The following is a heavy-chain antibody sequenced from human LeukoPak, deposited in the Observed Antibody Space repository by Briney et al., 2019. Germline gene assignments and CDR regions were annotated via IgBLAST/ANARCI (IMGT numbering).Heavy chain of an antibody. D-gene: IGHD3-22*01. CDR3: ARVNFYDSAALFDS. CDR1: GFTFSSYR. J-gene: IGHJ4*02. V-gene: IGHV3-21*05. CDR2: ISSSTTDI. Sequence: GGSLRLSCADSGFTFSSYRMSWVRQAPGKGLEWVSCISSSTTDIYYADSVKGRFTISRDNAKNSLYLQMNSLRAEDTAVYYCARVNFYDSAALFDSWGQGTLVTVSS.